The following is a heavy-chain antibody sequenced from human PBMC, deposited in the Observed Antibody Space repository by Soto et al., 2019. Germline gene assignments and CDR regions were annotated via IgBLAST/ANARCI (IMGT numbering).Heavy chain of an antibody. V-gene: IGHV1-18*01. J-gene: IGHJ6*02. CDR3: ALIDNYVTPTPQDV. CDR1: GYIFVNYG. Sequence: QVQLVQSGDEVRKPGSSVKVSCKASGYIFVNYGIAWVRQAPGQGLEWMGWISPYSGNTHYASKVQGSLTMTTDTSTSHAYRDLGSLTSDATAVYYCALIDNYVTPTPQDVWGQGTTVTVSS. D-gene: IGHD3-16*01. CDR2: ISPYSGNT.